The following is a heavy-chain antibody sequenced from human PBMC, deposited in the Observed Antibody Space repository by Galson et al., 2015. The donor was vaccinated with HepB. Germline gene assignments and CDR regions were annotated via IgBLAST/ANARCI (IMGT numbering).Heavy chain of an antibody. CDR3: TTLQMAGPDY. Sequence: SLRLSCAASGFSFSTYWMYWVRQAPGEGLVWVSTIKTDESGLYADSVKGRYTISRDNANNILYLQMNSLRAEDAAVYYCTTLQMAGPDYWGQGILVAVSS. CDR1: GFSFSTYW. CDR2: IKTDESG. V-gene: IGHV3-74*01. D-gene: IGHD1-1*01. J-gene: IGHJ4*02.